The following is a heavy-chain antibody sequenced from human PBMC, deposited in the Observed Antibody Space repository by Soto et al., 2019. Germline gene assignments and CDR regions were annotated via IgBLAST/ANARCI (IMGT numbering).Heavy chain of an antibody. Sequence: VESLKISCKGSGFSFTSYWIGWLRQMPGKGLEWMGIIYPGDSDTRYSPSFQGQVTISADKSISTAYLQWSSLRASDTAMYYCARRGAVAPSDDFDIWGQGTMVTVSS. CDR2: IYPGDSDT. CDR1: GFSFTSYW. V-gene: IGHV5-51*01. J-gene: IGHJ3*02. D-gene: IGHD6-19*01. CDR3: ARRGAVAPSDDFDI.